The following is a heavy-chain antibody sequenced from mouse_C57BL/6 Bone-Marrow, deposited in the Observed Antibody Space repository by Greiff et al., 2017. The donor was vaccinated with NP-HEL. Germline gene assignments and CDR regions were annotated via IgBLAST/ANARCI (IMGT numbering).Heavy chain of an antibody. CDR1: GYAFSSSW. CDR3: ARFGTMVTTGF. CDR2: IYPGDGDT. J-gene: IGHJ4*01. D-gene: IGHD2-2*01. V-gene: IGHV1-82*01. Sequence: QVHVKQSGPELVKPGASVKISCKASGYAFSSSWMNWVKQRPGKGLEWIGRIYPGDGDTNYNGKFKGKATLTADKSSSTAYMQLSSLTSEDSAVYFCARFGTMVTTGFWGQGTSVTVSS.